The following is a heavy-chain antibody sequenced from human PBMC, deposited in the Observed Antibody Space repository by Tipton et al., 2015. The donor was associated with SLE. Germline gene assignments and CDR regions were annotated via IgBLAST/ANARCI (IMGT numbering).Heavy chain of an antibody. CDR2: VYYTGST. J-gene: IGHJ3*02. CDR1: GGSLSDFY. CDR3: AREGGDIFGDAFDI. Sequence: TLSLTCTVSGGSLSDFYWGWIRQPPGKGLDWIGSVYYTGSTNYNPALKSRVTMSVDTPKNQFSLKLTSVTAGDTAVYYCAREGGDIFGDAFDIWGRGTMVTVSS. D-gene: IGHD3-3*02. V-gene: IGHV4-59*01.